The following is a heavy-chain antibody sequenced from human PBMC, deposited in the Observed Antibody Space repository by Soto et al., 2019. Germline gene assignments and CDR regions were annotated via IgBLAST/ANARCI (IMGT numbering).Heavy chain of an antibody. D-gene: IGHD4-4*01. CDR2: IYYSGST. Sequence: SETLSLTCTVSGGSISSYYWSWIRQPPGKGLEWIGYIYYSGSTNYNPSLKSRVTISVDTSKNQFSLKLSSATAADTAVYYCERGTGNSFDSGGQEPRVP. CDR3: ERGTGNSFDS. J-gene: IGHJ4*02. CDR1: GGSISSYY. V-gene: IGHV4-59*08.